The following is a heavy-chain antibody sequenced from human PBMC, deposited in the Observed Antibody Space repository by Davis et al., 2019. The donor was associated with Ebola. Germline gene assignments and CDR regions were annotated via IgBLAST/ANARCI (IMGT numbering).Heavy chain of an antibody. D-gene: IGHD3-10*01. CDR2: ISAYNGNT. J-gene: IGHJ6*04. CDR3: ARSGSGSLGTLLYYYYYGMDV. CDR1: GYTFTSYG. Sequence: AASVKVSCKASGYTFTSYGISWVRQAPGQGLEWMGWISAYNGNTNYAQKFQGRVTMTRNTSISTAYMELSSLRSEDTAVYYCARSGSGSLGTLLYYYYYGMDVWGKGTTVTVSS. V-gene: IGHV1-18*01.